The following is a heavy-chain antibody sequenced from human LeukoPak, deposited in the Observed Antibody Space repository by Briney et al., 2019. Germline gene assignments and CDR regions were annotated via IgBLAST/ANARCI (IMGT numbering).Heavy chain of an antibody. CDR3: AKEAAVVAGTFLDY. CDR1: GFTFSNFA. V-gene: IGHV3-9*01. CDR2: ISWNSGSI. J-gene: IGHJ4*02. Sequence: GGSLRLSCVASGFTFSNFAISWVRQAPGKGLEWVSGISWNSGSIGYADSVKGRFTISRDNAKNSLYLQMNSLRAEDTALYYCAKEAAVVAGTFLDYWGQGTLVTVSS. D-gene: IGHD6-19*01.